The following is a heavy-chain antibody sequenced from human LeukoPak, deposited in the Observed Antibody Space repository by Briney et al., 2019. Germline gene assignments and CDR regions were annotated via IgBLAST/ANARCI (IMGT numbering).Heavy chain of an antibody. CDR2: IYYSGST. CDR3: ARVDIVVVPAAADGGYYYYYYMDV. V-gene: IGHV4-59*08. CDR1: GGSISSYY. Sequence: SETLSLTCTVSGGSISSYYWSWIRQPPGKGLEWIGYIYYSGSTNYNPSLKSRVTISVDTSKNQFSLKLSFVTAADTAVYYCARVDIVVVPAAADGGYYYYYYMDVWGKGTTVTVSS. D-gene: IGHD2-2*01. J-gene: IGHJ6*03.